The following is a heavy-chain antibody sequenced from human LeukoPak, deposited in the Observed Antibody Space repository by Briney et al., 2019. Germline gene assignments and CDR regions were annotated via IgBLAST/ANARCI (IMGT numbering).Heavy chain of an antibody. D-gene: IGHD3-3*01. CDR3: ARGGYYSLY. J-gene: IGHJ4*02. Sequence: SDTLSLTCAVSGYAMSSSNWWGWIRQPPGKELEWIGYIYYSGSTDYNPSLKSRVTISVDTSKNQFSLKLSSVTAADTAVYYCARGGYYSLYWGQGTLVTVSS. V-gene: IGHV4-28*01. CDR1: GYAMSSSNW. CDR2: IYYSGST.